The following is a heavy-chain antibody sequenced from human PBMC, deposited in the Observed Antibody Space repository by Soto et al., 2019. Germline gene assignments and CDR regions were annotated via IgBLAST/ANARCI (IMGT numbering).Heavy chain of an antibody. J-gene: IGHJ4*02. D-gene: IGHD6-13*01. CDR2: IYSAGSA. V-gene: IGHV3-66*01. CDR1: GFTVSSYH. CDR3: TRVYSSSHHYFDY. Sequence: EVQLVESGGGLVQPGGSLRLSCAASGFTVSSYHMSWVRQAPGKGLEWVSIIYSAGSADFADSVKGRFTISRDNSKNTLYLQMSSLRAEDTAVYYCTRVYSSSHHYFDYWGQGTLVTVSS.